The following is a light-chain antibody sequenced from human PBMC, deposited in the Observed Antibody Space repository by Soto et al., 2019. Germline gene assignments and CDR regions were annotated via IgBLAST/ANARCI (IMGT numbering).Light chain of an antibody. CDR3: QQCGSSPWT. J-gene: IGKJ1*01. CDR1: QSVNSNY. V-gene: IGKV3-20*01. Sequence: SLSTVSVCPEKRDTLSCRASQSVNSNYLAWYQQKPGQAPRLLIYGISKRATDIPDRFSGGGSGTDFTLTISRLEPEDFAVYYCQQCGSSPWTFGQVTNVDIK. CDR2: GIS.